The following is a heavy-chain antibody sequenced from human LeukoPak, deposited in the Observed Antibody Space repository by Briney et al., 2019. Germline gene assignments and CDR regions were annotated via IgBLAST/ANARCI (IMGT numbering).Heavy chain of an antibody. D-gene: IGHD3-10*01. CDR1: GGSISSGGYY. V-gene: IGHV4-31*03. Sequence: PQTLSLTCTVSGGSISSGGYYWSWIRQHPGKGLEWIGYIYYSGSTYYNPSLKSRVTISVDTSKNQFSLKLSSVTAADTAVYYCAREREYYGSGSYFGNWFDPWGQGTLVTVSS. CDR2: IYYSGST. CDR3: AREREYYGSGSYFGNWFDP. J-gene: IGHJ5*02.